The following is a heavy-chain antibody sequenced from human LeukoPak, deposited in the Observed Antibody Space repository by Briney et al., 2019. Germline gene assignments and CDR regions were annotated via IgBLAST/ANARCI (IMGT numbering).Heavy chain of an antibody. Sequence: SETLSLTCTVSGGSISSSSYYWGWIRQPPGKGLEWIGSIYYSGSTYYNPSLKSRVTISVDTSKNQFSLKLSSVTAADTAVYYCARGLGRTIDYWGQGTLVTVSS. J-gene: IGHJ4*02. D-gene: IGHD7-27*01. CDR3: ARGLGRTIDY. CDR1: GGSISSSSYY. V-gene: IGHV4-39*01. CDR2: IYYSGST.